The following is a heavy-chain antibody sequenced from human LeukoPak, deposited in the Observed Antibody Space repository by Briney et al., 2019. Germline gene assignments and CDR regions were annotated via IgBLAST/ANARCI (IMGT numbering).Heavy chain of an antibody. Sequence: SETLSLTCTVSGGSISSYYWSWIRQPPGRGLEWIGSLHYSGSTNYNPSLKSRVTISVDTSKNQFSLQLSSVTAADTAVYYCASGPGVEYPFDYWGQGTLVTVSS. D-gene: IGHD2-2*01. J-gene: IGHJ4*02. CDR2: LHYSGST. CDR1: GGSISSYY. CDR3: ASGPGVEYPFDY. V-gene: IGHV4-59*01.